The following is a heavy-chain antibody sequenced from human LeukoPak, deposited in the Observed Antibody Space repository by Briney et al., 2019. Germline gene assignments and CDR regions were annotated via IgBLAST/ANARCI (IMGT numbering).Heavy chain of an antibody. J-gene: IGHJ3*02. D-gene: IGHD6-19*01. V-gene: IGHV3-23*01. CDR1: GFTFSSYA. CDR2: ISGSGGST. CDR3: AIPYSSGWSKGHDAFDI. Sequence: PGGSLRLSCAASGFTFSSYAMSWVRQAPGKGLEWVSAISGSGGSTYYADSVKGRFTISRDNSKNTLYLQMNSLRAEDTAVYYCAIPYSSGWSKGHDAFDIWGQGTMVTVSS.